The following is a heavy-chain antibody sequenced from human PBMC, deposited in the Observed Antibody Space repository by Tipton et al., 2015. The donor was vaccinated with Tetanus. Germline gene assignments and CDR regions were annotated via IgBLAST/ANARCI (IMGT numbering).Heavy chain of an antibody. CDR3: ARDPVLGTGTR. Sequence: SLRLSCAASGFNFNSYTMNWVRQAPGKGLEWVSTINSRSSLIYYADSVKGRFTVSRDNAKNTVYLQMDSLRAGDTAVYYCARDPVLGTGTRWGQGTLVVVSS. V-gene: IGHV3-21*01. CDR2: INSRSSLI. D-gene: IGHD1-1*01. J-gene: IGHJ4*02. CDR1: GFNFNSYT.